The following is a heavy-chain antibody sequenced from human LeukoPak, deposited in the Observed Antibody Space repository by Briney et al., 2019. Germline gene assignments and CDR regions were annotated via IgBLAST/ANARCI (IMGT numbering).Heavy chain of an antibody. D-gene: IGHD5-12*01. Sequence: GGSLRLSCAASGFTFTTNSMSWVRQAPGKGLEWVSAISGRTGATYYADSEKGRFTISRDNSKGTLYLQMDSLRAEDTAVYYCAKCGNSGCHLIDYWGQGTLVTVSS. V-gene: IGHV3-23*01. CDR2: ISGRTGAT. CDR1: GFTFTTNS. CDR3: AKCGNSGCHLIDY. J-gene: IGHJ4*02.